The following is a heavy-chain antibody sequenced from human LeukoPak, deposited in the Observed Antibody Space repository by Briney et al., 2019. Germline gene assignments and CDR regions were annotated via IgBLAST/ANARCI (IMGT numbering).Heavy chain of an antibody. CDR1: EFTLITYS. V-gene: IGHV3-7*01. J-gene: IGHJ6*03. D-gene: IGHD2-15*01. Sequence: GGSLRLSCAASEFTLITYSMSWVRQAPGKGLEWVANIKQDGSEKYYVDSVKGRFTISRDNAKNSLYLQMNSLRAEDTAVYYCARDRYCSGGSCYFGHYYYYMDVWGKGTTVTISS. CDR2: IKQDGSEK. CDR3: ARDRYCSGGSCYFGHYYYYMDV.